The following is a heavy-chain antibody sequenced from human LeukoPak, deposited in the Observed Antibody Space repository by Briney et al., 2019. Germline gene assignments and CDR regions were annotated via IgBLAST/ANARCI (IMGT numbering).Heavy chain of an antibody. Sequence: GGSLGLSCAASGFTFSSYAMSWVRQAPGKGLEWVSDITGSGDDTDYADSVKGRFTVSRDNSRNTLYLQMSNLRAEDTAVYFCARGGGLDVWGQGATVTVSS. J-gene: IGHJ6*02. CDR1: GFTFSSYA. CDR2: ITGSGDDT. V-gene: IGHV3-23*01. CDR3: ARGGGLDV. D-gene: IGHD3-16*01.